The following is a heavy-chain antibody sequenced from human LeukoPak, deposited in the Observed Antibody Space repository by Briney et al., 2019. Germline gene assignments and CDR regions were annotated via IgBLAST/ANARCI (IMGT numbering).Heavy chain of an antibody. V-gene: IGHV4-59*10. Sequence: SETLSLTCAVYGGSFSGYYWSWIRQPAGKGLEWIGRIYTSGSTNYNPSLKSRVTISVDTSKNQFSLTLSSVTAADTAVYYCARTITVAGKYYFDYWGQGTLVTVSS. J-gene: IGHJ4*02. CDR1: GGSFSGYY. CDR2: IYTSGST. D-gene: IGHD6-19*01. CDR3: ARTITVAGKYYFDY.